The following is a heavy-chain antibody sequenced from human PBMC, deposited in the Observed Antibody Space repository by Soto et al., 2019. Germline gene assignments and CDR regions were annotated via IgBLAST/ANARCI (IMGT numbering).Heavy chain of an antibody. CDR1: GFTFSSYS. Sequence: HPGGSLRLSCSASGFTFSSYSMNWVRQAPGKGLEWVSYISSSSSTIYYADSVKGRFTISRDNAKNSLYLQMNSLRDEATAVDYCARAPGIQLGFDYYGMAVWGQGTRVTVSS. J-gene: IGHJ6*02. V-gene: IGHV3-48*02. CDR2: ISSSSSTI. D-gene: IGHD5-18*01. CDR3: ARAPGIQLGFDYYGMAV.